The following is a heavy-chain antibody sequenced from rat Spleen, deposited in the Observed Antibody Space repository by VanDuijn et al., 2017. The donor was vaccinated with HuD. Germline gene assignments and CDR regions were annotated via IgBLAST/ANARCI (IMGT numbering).Heavy chain of an antibody. V-gene: IGHV5S23*01. D-gene: IGHD1-9*01. CDR3: ARRHYGYTDYFDY. CDR2: ISTGGGNT. Sequence: EVQLVESGGGLVQPGRSLKLSCAASGFTFSNYDMAWVRQAPTKGLEWVASISTGGGNTYYRDSGKGRFTISRDNAKSTLSLQMDSLRSEDTATYYCARRHYGYTDYFDYWGQGVMVTVSS. CDR1: GFTFSNYD. J-gene: IGHJ2*01.